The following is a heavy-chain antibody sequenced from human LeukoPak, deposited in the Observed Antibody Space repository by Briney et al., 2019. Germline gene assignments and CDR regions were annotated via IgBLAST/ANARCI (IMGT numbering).Heavy chain of an antibody. CDR2: ISYDGSDK. CDR1: GFTFGSYA. V-gene: IGHV3-30-3*01. D-gene: IGHD6-6*01. J-gene: IGHJ4*02. CDR3: ANLARPLDY. Sequence: GGSLRLSCAASGFTFGSYAVHWVRQAPGKGLEWVAFISYDGSDKYYADSVKGRFTISRDNSKNTLYLQMNSLKPEDTAVYYCANLARPLDYWGQGALVTVSS.